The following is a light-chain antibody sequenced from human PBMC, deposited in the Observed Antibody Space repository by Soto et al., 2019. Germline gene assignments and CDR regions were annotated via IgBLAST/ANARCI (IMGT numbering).Light chain of an antibody. Sequence: DIVLTQSPLSLPVTPGEPASVSCRSSQSLLHSNGYNYLDWYLQKPGHPPQLLLYLGSNRASGVPDRFSGSGSGTDFTLKISRVEAEDVGVYYCLQTLQIPHTFGQGTKVDIK. CDR1: QSLLHSNGYNY. J-gene: IGKJ1*01. V-gene: IGKV2-28*01. CDR2: LGS. CDR3: LQTLQIPHT.